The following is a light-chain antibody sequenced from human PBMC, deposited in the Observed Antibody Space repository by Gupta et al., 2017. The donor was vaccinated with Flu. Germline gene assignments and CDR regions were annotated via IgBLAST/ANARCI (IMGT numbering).Light chain of an antibody. CDR3: SSFTTSSTWV. CDR1: SSDIGAYNY. V-gene: IGLV2-14*03. Sequence: QSALTQPASVPGSPGQSITISCTGTSSDIGAYNYVSWYQQHPGKAPKLMTYEVSNRPSGVSNRFSGSKSGNTASLSISGLQAEDEADYYCSSFTTSSTWVFGGGTKLTVL. J-gene: IGLJ3*02. CDR2: EVS.